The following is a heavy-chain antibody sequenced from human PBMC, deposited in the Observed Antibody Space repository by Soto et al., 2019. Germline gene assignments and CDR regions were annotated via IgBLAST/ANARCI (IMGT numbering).Heavy chain of an antibody. V-gene: IGHV4-59*01. CDR2: IYYSGST. CDR1: GGSISSYY. D-gene: IGHD2-21*02. CDR3: AREGTYCGGDCYAQNAFDI. J-gene: IGHJ3*02. Sequence: SETLSLTCTVSGGSISSYYWSWIRQPPGKGLEWIGYIYYSGSTNYNPSLKSRVTISVDTSKNQFSLKLSSVTAADTAVYYCAREGTYCGGDCYAQNAFDIWGQGTMVTVSS.